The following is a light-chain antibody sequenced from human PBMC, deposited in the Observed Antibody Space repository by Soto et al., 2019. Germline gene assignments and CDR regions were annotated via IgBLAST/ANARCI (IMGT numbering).Light chain of an antibody. Sequence: IVLTHAPPTLSLSPLERPRASSRASQSVANNLAWYQQKPGQAPRLLIYGASTRATGIPARFSGSGSGTEFTLTTTSLQSEDFAVYDSQQYTTSPRKFGQATTADI. CDR1: QSVANN. CDR2: GAS. J-gene: IGKJ1*01. CDR3: QQYTTSPRK. V-gene: IGKV3-15*01.